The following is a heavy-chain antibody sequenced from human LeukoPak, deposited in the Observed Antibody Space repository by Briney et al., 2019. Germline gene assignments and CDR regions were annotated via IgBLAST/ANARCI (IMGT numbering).Heavy chain of an antibody. Sequence: ASVTVSCKSSGYTFTGYYMHWVRQAPGQGLEWMGWINPNSGGTNYAQKFQGRVTMTRDTSISTAYMELSRLTSDDTAIYYCARDSDYGDYGDPFDIWGQGTMVTVSS. CDR1: GYTFTGYY. CDR2: INPNSGGT. D-gene: IGHD4-17*01. V-gene: IGHV1-2*02. CDR3: ARDSDYGDYGDPFDI. J-gene: IGHJ3*02.